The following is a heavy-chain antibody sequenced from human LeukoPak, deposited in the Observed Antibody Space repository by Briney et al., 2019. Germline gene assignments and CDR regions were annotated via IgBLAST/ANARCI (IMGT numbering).Heavy chain of an antibody. CDR3: ARNPYGDLYYFDY. J-gene: IGHJ4*02. V-gene: IGHV3-30-3*01. CDR2: ISYDGSNK. D-gene: IGHD3-10*01. Sequence: GGSLRLSCAASGFTFSSYAMRWVRQAPGKGLEWVAVISYDGSNKYYADSVKGRFTISRDNSKNTLYLQMNSLRAEDTAVYYCARNPYGDLYYFDYWGQGTLVTVSS. CDR1: GFTFSSYA.